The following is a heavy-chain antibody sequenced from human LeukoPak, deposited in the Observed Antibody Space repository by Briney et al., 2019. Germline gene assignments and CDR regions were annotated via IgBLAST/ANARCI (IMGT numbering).Heavy chain of an antibody. CDR3: VATFTVFGVVSTIE. J-gene: IGHJ4*02. CDR2: ISYDGSNK. Sequence: PGRSLRLSCAASGFTFSGYGMHWVRQAPDKGLEWVAVISYDGSNKYYADSVRGRFSISRDNSQNTVFLQMNSLRVEDTAAYYCVATFTVFGVVSTIEWGQGTLVTVSS. V-gene: IGHV3-30*03. CDR1: GFTFSGYG. D-gene: IGHD3-3*01.